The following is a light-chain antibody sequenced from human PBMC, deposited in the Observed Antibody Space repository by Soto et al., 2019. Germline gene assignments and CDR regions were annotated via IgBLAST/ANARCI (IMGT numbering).Light chain of an antibody. V-gene: IGLV2-14*01. Sequence: QSALTQPASVSGSPGQSITISCTGTSSDIGTYNYVSWYQQHPGKAPKLMIYEVSNRPSGVSNRFSGSKSGNTASLTISGLQAEDEADYCCSSYTTSSTLNVVFGGGTKLTVL. CDR3: SSYTTSSTLNVV. CDR1: SSDIGTYNY. J-gene: IGLJ2*01. CDR2: EVS.